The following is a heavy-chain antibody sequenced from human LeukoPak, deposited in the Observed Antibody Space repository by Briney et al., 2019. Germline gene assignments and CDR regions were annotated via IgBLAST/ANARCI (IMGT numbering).Heavy chain of an antibody. CDR1: GFTFSSYE. CDR2: ISSSGSTI. V-gene: IGHV3-48*03. Sequence: GGSLRLSRAASGFTFSSYEMNWVRQAPGKGLEWVSYISSSGSTIYYADSVKGRFTISRDNAKNSLYLQMNSLRAEDTAVYYCARVAEVAAYFDYWGQGTLVTVSS. D-gene: IGHD2-15*01. CDR3: ARVAEVAAYFDY. J-gene: IGHJ4*02.